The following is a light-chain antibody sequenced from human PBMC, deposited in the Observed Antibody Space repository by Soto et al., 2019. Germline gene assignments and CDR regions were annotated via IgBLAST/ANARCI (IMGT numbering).Light chain of an antibody. CDR2: DAS. CDR3: QQYNNWPQT. CDR1: QSVSSY. J-gene: IGKJ1*01. V-gene: IGKV3-15*01. Sequence: VMTQSPATLSVSPGERATLSCRASQSVSSYLAWYQQKPGQAPRLLIYDASTRATGIPARFSGSGSGTDFTLTISGLQSEDFAVYYCQQYNNWPQTFGQGTKVDIK.